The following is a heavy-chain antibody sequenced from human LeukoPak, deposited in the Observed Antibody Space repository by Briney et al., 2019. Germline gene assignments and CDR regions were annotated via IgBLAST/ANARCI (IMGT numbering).Heavy chain of an antibody. V-gene: IGHV3-48*03. CDR2: ISSSDSTI. J-gene: IGHJ4*02. CDR1: GFTFSSYE. CDR3: VRPSESWLGQGL. D-gene: IGHD6-25*01. Sequence: GGSLRLSCAASGFTFSSYEMNWVRQAPGKGLEWISYISSSDSTISYADSVKGRFTISRDNGKKTLYLHMDSLRAEDTAVYYCVRPSESWLGQGLWGQGTLVTVSS.